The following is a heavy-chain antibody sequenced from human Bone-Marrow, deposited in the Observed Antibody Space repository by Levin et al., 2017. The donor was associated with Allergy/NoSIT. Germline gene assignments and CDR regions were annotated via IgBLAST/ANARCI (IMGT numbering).Heavy chain of an antibody. CDR3: ARDAAGPEYYLDY. CDR1: GFTFSSYW. V-gene: IGHV3-7*01. CDR2: IKQDGSEK. D-gene: IGHD1-14*01. J-gene: IGHJ4*02. Sequence: GESLKISCAVSGFTFSSYWMSWVRQPPGKGLEWVANIKQDGSEKYYVDSVKGRFTISRDNAKDSLYLQVNSLRAEDTAVYYCARDAAGPEYYLDYWGQGTLVTVSS.